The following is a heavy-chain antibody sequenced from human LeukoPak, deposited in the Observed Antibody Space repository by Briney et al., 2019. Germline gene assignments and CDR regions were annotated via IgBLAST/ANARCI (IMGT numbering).Heavy chain of an antibody. V-gene: IGHV4-38-2*01. D-gene: IGHD4-11*01. CDR2: IYHSGST. CDR1: GYSISSGYY. Sequence: PSETLSLTCAVSGYSISSGYYWGWIRQPPGKGLEWIGSIYHSGSTYYNPSLKSRVTISVDTSKSQFSLKLSSVTAADTAVYYCARHDYSNYEFAFDIWGQGTMVTVSS. J-gene: IGHJ3*02. CDR3: ARHDYSNYEFAFDI.